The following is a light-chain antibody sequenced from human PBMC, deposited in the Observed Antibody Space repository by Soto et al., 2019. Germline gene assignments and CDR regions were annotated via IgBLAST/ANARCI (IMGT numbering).Light chain of an antibody. CDR2: SNN. CDR3: AAWDDSLNGWV. Sequence: QSVLTQPPSASGTPGQRVTISCSGSSSNIGSNTVNCYQQLPGTAPKLLIYSNNHRPSGVPDRFSGSKSGTSASLAISGLQSEDEADYYCAAWDDSLNGWVFGGGTKLTVL. V-gene: IGLV1-44*01. CDR1: SSNIGSNT. J-gene: IGLJ3*02.